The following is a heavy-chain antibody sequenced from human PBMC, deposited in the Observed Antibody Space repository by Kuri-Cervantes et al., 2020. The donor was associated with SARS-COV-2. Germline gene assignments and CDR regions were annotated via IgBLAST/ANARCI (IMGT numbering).Heavy chain of an antibody. CDR3: TTASSLLPYESSVYYIRI. D-gene: IGHD3-22*01. CDR1: GFTFSNAW. CDR2: IKSQADGGTI. V-gene: IGHV3-15*01. Sequence: GGSLRLSCEASGFTFSNAWMSWVRQSPGKGLEWVGRIKSQADGGTIDYAAPVKGRCTISRDDSRDTLYLELHGLQTEDAAIYYRTTASSLLPYESSVYYIRIWGQGTLVTVSS. J-gene: IGHJ4*02.